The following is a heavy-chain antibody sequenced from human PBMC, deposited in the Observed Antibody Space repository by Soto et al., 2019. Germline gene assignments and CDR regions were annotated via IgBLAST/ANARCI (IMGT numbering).Heavy chain of an antibody. J-gene: IGHJ4*02. Sequence: PGGSLRLSCAASGFTFNDCAMNWARQAPGKGLEWVSTISSASGSTYYADSVKGRFTVSRDNSKNTLFLQMNSLRVEDTAVYYCARELGYTYAPFESWGQGTLVTVSS. D-gene: IGHD5-18*01. CDR3: ARELGYTYAPFES. CDR2: ISSASGST. CDR1: GFTFNDCA. V-gene: IGHV3-23*01.